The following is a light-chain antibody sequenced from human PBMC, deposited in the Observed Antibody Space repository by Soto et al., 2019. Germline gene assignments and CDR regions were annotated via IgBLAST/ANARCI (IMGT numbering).Light chain of an antibody. V-gene: IGLV1-44*01. CDR1: SSNIGVNT. CDR2: TND. J-gene: IGLJ1*01. CDR3: AAWDDSLNGYG. Sequence: QSVLTQPPSASGTPGQRVTISCSGSSSNIGVNTVTWYQQLPGTAPKLLIHTNDQRPSGVPDRFSGSKSGTSASLAISGLQSEDEADYYCAAWDDSLNGYGFGTGTKLTVL.